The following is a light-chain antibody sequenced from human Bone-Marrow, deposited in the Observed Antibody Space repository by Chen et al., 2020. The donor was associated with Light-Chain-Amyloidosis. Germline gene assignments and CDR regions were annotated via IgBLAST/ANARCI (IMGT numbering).Light chain of an antibody. CDR2: DDS. J-gene: IGLJ3*02. V-gene: IGLV3-21*02. CDR3: QVWDSSSDRQV. CDR1: NSGSTS. Sequence: SYVLTQPSSVSVAPGQTATIACGGNNSGSTSVHWYQQTPGQAPLLVVYDDSDRPSGIPERLSGSNSGNTATLTIGRVEAGDEADYYCQVWDSSSDRQVFGGGTRLTVL.